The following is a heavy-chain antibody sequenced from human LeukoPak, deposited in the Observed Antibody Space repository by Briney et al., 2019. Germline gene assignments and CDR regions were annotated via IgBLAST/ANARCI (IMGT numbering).Heavy chain of an antibody. V-gene: IGHV1-8*01. Sequence: GASVKVSCKASGFTFTSYDINWVRQASGQGLEWMGWMNPNTGDTGYAQKFQGRVTMTRVISISTAYMELRGLRSEDTAIYYCVRDGEGVAISVNYWFDPWGQGTLVTVSS. D-gene: IGHD3-10*01. CDR2: MNPNTGDT. CDR3: VRDGEGVAISVNYWFDP. J-gene: IGHJ5*02. CDR1: GFTFTSYD.